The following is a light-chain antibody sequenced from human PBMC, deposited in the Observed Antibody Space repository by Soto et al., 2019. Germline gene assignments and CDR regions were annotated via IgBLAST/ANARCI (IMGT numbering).Light chain of an antibody. V-gene: IGLV2-14*01. CDR3: SSYTSSIYV. Sequence: QSALTQPASVSGSPGRSITISCTGTNSDVGGYNYVSWYQQHPRKAPKLMIYEVSNRPSGVSNRFSGSKSGNTASLTISGPQAEDEADYYCSSYTSSIYVFGTGTKVTVL. CDR1: NSDVGGYNY. J-gene: IGLJ1*01. CDR2: EVS.